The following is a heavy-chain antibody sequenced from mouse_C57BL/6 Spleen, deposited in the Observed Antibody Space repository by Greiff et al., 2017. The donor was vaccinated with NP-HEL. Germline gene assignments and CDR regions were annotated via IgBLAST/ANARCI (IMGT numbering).Heavy chain of an antibody. D-gene: IGHD2-4*01. CDR2: IDPETGGT. CDR1: GYTFTDYE. CDR3: ARWGLRREDFDY. V-gene: IGHV1-15*01. Sequence: QVQLQQSGAELVRPGASVTLSCKASGYTFTDYEMHWVKQTPVHGLEWIGAIDPETGGTAYNQKFKGKAILTADKSSSTAYMELRSLTSEDSAVYYCARWGLRREDFDYWGQGTTLTVSS. J-gene: IGHJ2*01.